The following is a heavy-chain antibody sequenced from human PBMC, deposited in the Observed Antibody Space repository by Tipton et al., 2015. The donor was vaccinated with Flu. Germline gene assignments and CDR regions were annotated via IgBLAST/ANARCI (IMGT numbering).Heavy chain of an antibody. D-gene: IGHD5-24*01. Sequence: TLSLTCTVSGGSISSGSYYWSWIRQPAGKGLEWIGRVYPSGSANYNPSLKSRVTISVDTSKNQFSLNLSSVTAADTAVYYCARPHRQFSDNAFDICGQGTMVTVSS. CDR3: ARPHRQFSDNAFDI. CDR1: GGSISSGSYY. V-gene: IGHV4-61*02. CDR2: VYPSGSA. J-gene: IGHJ3*02.